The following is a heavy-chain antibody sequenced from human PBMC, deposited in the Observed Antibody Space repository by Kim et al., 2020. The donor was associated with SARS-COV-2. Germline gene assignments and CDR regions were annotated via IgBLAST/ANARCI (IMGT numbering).Heavy chain of an antibody. J-gene: IGHJ4*02. D-gene: IGHD3-3*01. V-gene: IGHV4-34*01. Sequence: LKRRVTISVDTSKNQFSRKLSSVTAADTAVYYCARGHYDFWSGYIRSFDYWGQGTLVTVSS. CDR3: ARGHYDFWSGYIRSFDY.